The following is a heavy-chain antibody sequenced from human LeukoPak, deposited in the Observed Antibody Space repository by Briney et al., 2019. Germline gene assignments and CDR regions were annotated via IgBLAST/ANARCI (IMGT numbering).Heavy chain of an antibody. CDR2: INPNSGGT. CDR3: ARDAANVYYFDY. D-gene: IGHD6-25*01. J-gene: IGHJ4*02. V-gene: IGHV1-2*06. Sequence: GASVKVSCKASGYTFTGYYMHWVRQAPGQGLEWMGRINPNSGGTNYAQKFQGRVTITRDTSISTAYMALSRLRSDDTAVYYCARDAANVYYFDYWGQGTLVTGSS. CDR1: GYTFTGYY.